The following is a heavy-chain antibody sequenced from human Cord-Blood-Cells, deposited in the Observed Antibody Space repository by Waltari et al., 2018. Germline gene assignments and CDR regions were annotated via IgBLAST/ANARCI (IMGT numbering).Heavy chain of an antibody. Sequence: QVQLQQWGAGLLKPSETLSLTCAVYGGSFSGYYWSWIRQPPGKGLEWIGEINHSGSTNYNPSLNSRVTISVDTSKNQFSLKLSSVTAADTAVYYCASITHYYDSSGYYEYFQHWGQGTLVTVSS. V-gene: IGHV4-34*01. D-gene: IGHD3-22*01. CDR1: GGSFSGYY. CDR3: ASITHYYDSSGYYEYFQH. CDR2: INHSGST. J-gene: IGHJ1*01.